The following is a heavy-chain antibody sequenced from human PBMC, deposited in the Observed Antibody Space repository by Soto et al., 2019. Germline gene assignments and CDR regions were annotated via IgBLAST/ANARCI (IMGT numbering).Heavy chain of an antibody. Sequence: QVQLVESGGGVVQPGRSLRLSCAASGFTFSSYAMHWVRQAPGKGLEWVEVISYDGSNKYYADSVKGRFTISRDSSKNTLYVQMNSLRAEDTAVYYCARADYGGDYFDYWGQGTLFTVSS. CDR3: ARADYGGDYFDY. CDR2: ISYDGSNK. D-gene: IGHD4-17*01. V-gene: IGHV3-30-3*01. CDR1: GFTFSSYA. J-gene: IGHJ4*02.